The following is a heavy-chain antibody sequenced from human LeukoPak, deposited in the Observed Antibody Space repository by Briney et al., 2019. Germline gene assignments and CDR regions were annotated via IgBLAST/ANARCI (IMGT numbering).Heavy chain of an antibody. CDR1: GDSISSNHYY. Sequence: PSETLSLTCTVSGDSISSNHYYWTWIRQPPGKGLEWIGEINHSGSTNYKPSLKSRVTISVDTSKNQFSLKLSSVTAADTAVYYCARGPDIAPRPFDYWGQGTLVTVSS. CDR3: ARGPDIAPRPFDY. J-gene: IGHJ4*02. V-gene: IGHV4-39*01. CDR2: INHSGST. D-gene: IGHD6-6*01.